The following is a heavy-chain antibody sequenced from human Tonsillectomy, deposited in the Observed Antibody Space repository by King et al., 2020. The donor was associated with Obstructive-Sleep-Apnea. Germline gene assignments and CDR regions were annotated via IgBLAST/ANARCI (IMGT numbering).Heavy chain of an antibody. CDR3: ARGSGAADVNWFDP. D-gene: IGHD6-13*01. V-gene: IGHV4-34*01. Sequence: VQLQQWGAGLLKPSETLSLSCAVYGGSFSDYYWSWIRQPPGKGLEWIGEINHSGSTNYNASLKSRVTISVDMSTNQFSLKLTSVTAADTAVYYCARGSGAADVNWFDPWGQGALVTVSS. CDR1: GGSFSDYY. J-gene: IGHJ5*02. CDR2: INHSGST.